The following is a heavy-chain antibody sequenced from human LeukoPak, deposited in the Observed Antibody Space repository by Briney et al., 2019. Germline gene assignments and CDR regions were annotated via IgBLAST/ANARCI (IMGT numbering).Heavy chain of an antibody. Sequence: SVKVSCKASGYTFTDYYMHWVRQAPGQGLEWMGGIIPIFGTANYAQKFQGRVTITTDESTSTAYMELSSLRSEDTAVYYCASGIAVAGRGKYYFDYWGQGTLVTVSS. J-gene: IGHJ4*02. D-gene: IGHD6-19*01. CDR2: IIPIFGTA. CDR1: GYTFTDYY. CDR3: ASGIAVAGRGKYYFDY. V-gene: IGHV1-69*05.